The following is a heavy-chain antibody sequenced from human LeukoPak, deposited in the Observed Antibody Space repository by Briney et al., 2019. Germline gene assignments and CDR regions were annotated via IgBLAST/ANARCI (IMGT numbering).Heavy chain of an antibody. J-gene: IGHJ4*02. CDR1: GFTFSSYS. V-gene: IGHV3-21*01. D-gene: IGHD3-10*01. CDR2: ISSSSSYI. Sequence: GGSLRLSCAASGFTFSSYSMNWVRQAPGKGLEWASSISSSSSYIYYADSVKGRFTISRDNAKNSLYLQMNSLRAEDTAVYYCAREWGYYGSGSYYGVDYWGQGTLVTVSS. CDR3: AREWGYYGSGSYYGVDY.